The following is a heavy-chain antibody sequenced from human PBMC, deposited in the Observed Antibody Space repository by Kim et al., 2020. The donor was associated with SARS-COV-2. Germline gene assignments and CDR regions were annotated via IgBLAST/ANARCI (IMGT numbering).Heavy chain of an antibody. CDR3: ARAVVVAATPQPYYYYYGMDV. CDR1: GYTFTSYA. CDR2: INTNTGNP. Sequence: ASVKVSCKASGYTFTSYAMNWVRQAPGQGLEWMGWINTNTGNPTYAQGFTGRFVFSLDTSVSTAYLQISSLKAEDTAVYYCARAVVVAATPQPYYYYYGMDVWGQGTTVTVSS. J-gene: IGHJ6*02. V-gene: IGHV7-4-1*02. D-gene: IGHD2-15*01.